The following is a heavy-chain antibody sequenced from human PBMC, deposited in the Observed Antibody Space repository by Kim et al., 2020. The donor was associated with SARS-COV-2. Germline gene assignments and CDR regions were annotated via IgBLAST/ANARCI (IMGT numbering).Heavy chain of an antibody. V-gene: IGHV1-69*13. Sequence: SVKVSCKASGGTFSSYAISWVRQAPGQGLEWMGGIIPIFGTANYAQKFQGRVTITADESTSTAYMELSSLRSEDTAVYYCARGGTAMVFSGMDVWGQGTTVTVSS. CDR2: IIPIFGTA. CDR1: GGTFSSYA. CDR3: ARGGTAMVFSGMDV. D-gene: IGHD5-18*01. J-gene: IGHJ6*02.